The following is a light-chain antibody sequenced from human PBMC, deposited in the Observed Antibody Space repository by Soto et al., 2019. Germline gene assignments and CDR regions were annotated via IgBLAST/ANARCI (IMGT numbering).Light chain of an antibody. CDR1: ENIFKF. J-gene: IGKJ4*01. V-gene: IGKV1-5*01. Sequence: DILLIQSPATLSASVGDRITITCRASENIFKFLAWYQQRSGSAPTLLIYAASDLEKGVPSRFSGSGSGTDFTLTIDNLQPNDSATYCCQHYHSHSITFGGGTQVDVK. CDR2: AAS. CDR3: QHYHSHSIT.